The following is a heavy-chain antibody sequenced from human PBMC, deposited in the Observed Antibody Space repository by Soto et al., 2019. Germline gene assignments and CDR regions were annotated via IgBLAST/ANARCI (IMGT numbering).Heavy chain of an antibody. CDR2: IHYSGST. D-gene: IGHD2-15*01. CDR3: AHKGGRGAGMDV. V-gene: IGHV4-30-4*02. J-gene: IGHJ6*02. CDR1: GGSISSGDYY. Sequence: SETLSLTCTVSGGSISSGDYYWSWIRQPPGKGLEWIGYIHYSGSTYHNPSLKSRVTISVDTSKNQFSLKLTNMDPVDTATYYCAHKGGRGAGMDVWGQGTTVTVSS.